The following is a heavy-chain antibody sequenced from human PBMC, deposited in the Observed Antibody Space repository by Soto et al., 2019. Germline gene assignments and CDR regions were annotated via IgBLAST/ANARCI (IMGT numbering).Heavy chain of an antibody. V-gene: IGHV1-69*13. D-gene: IGHD2-8*01. J-gene: IGHJ6*02. CDR2: IIPIFGTA. CDR3: ASRYCTNGVCYPKYYYYYYGLDV. CDR1: GGTFSSYA. Sequence: SVKVSCKASGGTFSSYAISWVRQAPGQGLEWMGGIIPIFGTANYAQKFQGRVTITADESTSTAYMELSSLRSEDTAVYYCASRYCTNGVCYPKYYYYYYGLDVWGQGTTGTVSS.